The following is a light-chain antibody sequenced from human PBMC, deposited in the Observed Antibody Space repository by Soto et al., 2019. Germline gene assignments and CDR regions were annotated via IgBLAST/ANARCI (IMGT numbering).Light chain of an antibody. CDR2: DVS. J-gene: IGLJ1*01. CDR1: SSDVGAYNS. Sequence: QSVLTQPASVSGSPGQSITISCTGTSSDVGAYNSVAWYQHNPGKAPKLMIYDVSNRPSGVSSRFSGSKSANTASLSISGLQADDEADYYCSSYSGSNNLVFGNGTKVTV. CDR3: SSYSGSNNLV. V-gene: IGLV2-14*01.